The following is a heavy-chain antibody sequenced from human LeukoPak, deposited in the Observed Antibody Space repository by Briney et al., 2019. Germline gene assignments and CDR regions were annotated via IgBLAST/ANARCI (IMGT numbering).Heavy chain of an antibody. V-gene: IGHV4-39*07. Sequence: PSETLSLTCTVSGGSISSSSYYWGWIRQPPGKGLEWIGSIYYSGSTYYNPSLKSRVTISVDTSKNQFSLKLSSVTAADTAVYYCASWYDDAFDIWGQGTMVTVSS. CDR1: GGSISSSSYY. CDR2: IYYSGST. CDR3: ASWYDDAFDI. J-gene: IGHJ3*02. D-gene: IGHD6-13*01.